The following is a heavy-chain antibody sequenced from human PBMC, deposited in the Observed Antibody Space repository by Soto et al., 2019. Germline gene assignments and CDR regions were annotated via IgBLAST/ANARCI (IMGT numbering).Heavy chain of an antibody. CDR3: ARDLWGYCGADCYPLDV. CDR1: GGSFSGYY. J-gene: IGHJ6*02. V-gene: IGHV4-59*01. CDR2: MYNTGST. Sequence: SETLSLTCAVYGGSFSGYYWTWIRQPPGTGLEWIGYMYNTGSTIYNPSLKSRVTISVDTSKNQFSLKLNSVTAADTAVYYCARDLWGYCGADCYPLDVWGQGTTVTVSS. D-gene: IGHD2-21*02.